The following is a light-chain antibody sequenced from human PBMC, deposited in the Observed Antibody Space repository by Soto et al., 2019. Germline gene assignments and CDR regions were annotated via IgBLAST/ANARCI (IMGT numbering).Light chain of an antibody. CDR3: SSYTSISTDV. CDR2: EVS. J-gene: IGLJ1*01. V-gene: IGLV2-14*01. Sequence: QSALAQPASVSGSPGQSITISCTGTSSDVRSYDFVSWYQQHPGKAPKLMIYEVSNRPSGVSNRFSGSKSGDTASLTISGLQAEDEADYYCSSYTSISTDVFGTGTKLTVL. CDR1: SSDVRSYDF.